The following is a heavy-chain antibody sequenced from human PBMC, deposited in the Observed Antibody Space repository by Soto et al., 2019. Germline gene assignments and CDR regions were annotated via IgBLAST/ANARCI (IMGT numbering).Heavy chain of an antibody. Sequence: GGSVRLSCDVSGFTFSSYGMHWVRQAPGKGLEWVAVISYDGSNKYYADSVKGRFTISRDNSKNTLYLQMNSLRAEDTAVYYCARPIDMVRGVISALGYWGQGTLVTVSS. J-gene: IGHJ4*02. V-gene: IGHV3-30*03. CDR2: ISYDGSNK. D-gene: IGHD3-10*01. CDR3: ARPIDMVRGVISALGY. CDR1: GFTFSSYG.